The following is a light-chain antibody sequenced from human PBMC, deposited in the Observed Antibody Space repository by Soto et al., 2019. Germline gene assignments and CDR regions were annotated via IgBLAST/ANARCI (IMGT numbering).Light chain of an antibody. Sequence: DLHLTQSPSSLYASVGDRINITCQASHNIRNYVSWFQQKAGKAPNLLIYDASKLQTGVPSRFSGSGSGTVFTFTISSLQPEDFATYYCQHYDGVPTCTFGQGTKLQIQ. CDR2: DAS. J-gene: IGKJ2*02. CDR3: QHYDGVPTCT. CDR1: HNIRNY. V-gene: IGKV1-33*01.